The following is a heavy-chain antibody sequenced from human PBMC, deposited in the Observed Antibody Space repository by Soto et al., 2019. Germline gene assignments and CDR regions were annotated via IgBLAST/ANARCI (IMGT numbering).Heavy chain of an antibody. J-gene: IGHJ4*02. CDR1: GFTFSSYS. CDR2: ISRSSSTI. V-gene: IGHV3-48*02. D-gene: IGHD2-21*01. Sequence: EVQLVESGGGLVQPGGSLRLSCAASGFTFSSYSMNWVRQAPGKGLEWVSYISRSSSTIYYADSVKGRFTMSSDNAKNSLYLKMNSLRDEDTSVYYWAIVAGSILADYWGQGTRVTVSS. CDR3: AIVAGSILADY.